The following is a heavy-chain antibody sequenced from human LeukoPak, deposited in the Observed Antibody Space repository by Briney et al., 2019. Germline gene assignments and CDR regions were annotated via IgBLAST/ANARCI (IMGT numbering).Heavy chain of an antibody. V-gene: IGHV3-72*01. CDR1: GFTFSNHH. D-gene: IGHD6-13*01. CDR3: VKSIPGNCFES. CDR2: IRNKANSHTT. J-gene: IGHJ4*02. Sequence: GGSLRLSCAASGFTFSNHHMDWVRQASGKGLEWVGRIRNKANSHTTEYAASVKGRFTISRDDSKNSLYLEMNSLKTEDTAVYYCVKSIPGNCFESWDQGNLVTVSS.